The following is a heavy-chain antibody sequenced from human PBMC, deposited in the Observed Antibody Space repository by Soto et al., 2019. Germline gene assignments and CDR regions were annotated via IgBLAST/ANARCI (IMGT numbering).Heavy chain of an antibody. D-gene: IGHD3-3*01. CDR2: MNPNSGNT. V-gene: IGHV1-8*01. CDR3: ARVPTYYDFWSGPLNYYMDV. Sequence: GASVKVSCTASGYTFTSYDINWVRQATGQGLEWMGWMNPNSGNTGYAQKFQGRVTMTRNTSISTAYMELSSLRSEDTAVYYCARVPTYYDFWSGPLNYYMDVWGKGTTVTVS. J-gene: IGHJ6*03. CDR1: GYTFTSYD.